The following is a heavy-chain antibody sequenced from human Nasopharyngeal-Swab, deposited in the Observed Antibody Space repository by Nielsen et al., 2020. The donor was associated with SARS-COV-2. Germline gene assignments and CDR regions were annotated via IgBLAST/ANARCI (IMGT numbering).Heavy chain of an antibody. Sequence: LSLTCAASGFTFSSYGMHWVRQAPGKGLEWVAAIWYDGSNKYYADSVKGRFTISRDNSKNTLYLQMNSLRAEDTAVYYCARDSIAARLDPWGQGTLVTVSS. V-gene: IGHV3-33*01. D-gene: IGHD6-6*01. CDR2: IWYDGSNK. CDR1: GFTFSSYG. J-gene: IGHJ5*02. CDR3: ARDSIAARLDP.